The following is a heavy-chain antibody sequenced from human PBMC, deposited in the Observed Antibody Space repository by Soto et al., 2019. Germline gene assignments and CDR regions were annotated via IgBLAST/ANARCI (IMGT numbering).Heavy chain of an antibody. CDR1: GGSISSYY. CDR2: IYYSGST. V-gene: IGHV4-59*08. J-gene: IGHJ4*02. Sequence: SETLSLTCTVSGGSISSYYWSWIRQPPGKGLEWIGYIYYSGSTNYNPSLKSRVTISVDTSKNQFSLKLSSVTAADTAVYYCARGLISGSHYSGGWYYFDSWGQGTLVTVSS. D-gene: IGHD1-26*01. CDR3: ARGLISGSHYSGGWYYFDS.